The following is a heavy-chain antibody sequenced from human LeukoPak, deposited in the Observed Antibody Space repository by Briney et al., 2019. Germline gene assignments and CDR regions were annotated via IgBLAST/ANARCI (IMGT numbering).Heavy chain of an antibody. CDR1: GFTFSSYA. CDR3: AKDLYCSSTRCYGDFDY. D-gene: IGHD2-2*01. V-gene: IGHV3-23*01. Sequence: PGGSLRLSCAASGFTFSSYAMSWVRQAPGEGLEWVSVISGSGDSTLYADSVKGRFTVSRDNSKNTLYLQMNSLRAEDTAVYYCAKDLYCSSTRCYGDFDYWGQGTLVTVSS. CDR2: ISGSGDST. J-gene: IGHJ4*02.